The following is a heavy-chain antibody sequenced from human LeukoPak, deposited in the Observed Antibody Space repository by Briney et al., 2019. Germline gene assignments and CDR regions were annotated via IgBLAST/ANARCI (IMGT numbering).Heavy chain of an antibody. Sequence: PGGSLRPSCAASGFTFRSYAMSWVRQAPGKGLEWVAAISASGATTKYADSVKGRFAISRDNSKNMLYLQMNSLRAEDTAVYYCTKDWYDILTGTFDYWGQGTLVTVSA. CDR1: GFTFRSYA. D-gene: IGHD3-9*01. V-gene: IGHV3-23*01. CDR2: ISASGATT. J-gene: IGHJ4*02. CDR3: TKDWYDILTGTFDY.